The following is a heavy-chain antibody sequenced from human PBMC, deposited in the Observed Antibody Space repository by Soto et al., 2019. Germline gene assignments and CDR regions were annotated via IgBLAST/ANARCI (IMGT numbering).Heavy chain of an antibody. CDR3: ARPITIFGVVEIHYYMDV. Sequence: SETLSLTCTVSGGSISSSSYYWGWIRQPPGKGLEWIGSIYYSGSTYYNPSLKSRVTISVDTSKNQFSLKLSSVTAADTAVYYCARPITIFGVVEIHYYMDVWGKGTTVTVSS. CDR2: IYYSGST. J-gene: IGHJ6*03. CDR1: GGSISSSSYY. V-gene: IGHV4-39*01. D-gene: IGHD3-3*01.